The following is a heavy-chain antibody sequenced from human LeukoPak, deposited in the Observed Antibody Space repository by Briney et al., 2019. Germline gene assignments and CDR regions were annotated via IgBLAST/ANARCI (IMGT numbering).Heavy chain of an antibody. J-gene: IGHJ3*02. V-gene: IGHV3-7*05. D-gene: IGHD3-10*01. CDR3: ARDLYYSGSGSYDAFDI. Sequence: GSLRLSCAVSGFTFSRYWMNWVRQAPGKGLEWVANIKQDGSEKYYVDSVKGRFTISRDNAKNSLYLQMNSLRPEDTAVYYCARDLYYSGSGSYDAFDIWGQGTMVTVSS. CDR1: GFTFSRYW. CDR2: IKQDGSEK.